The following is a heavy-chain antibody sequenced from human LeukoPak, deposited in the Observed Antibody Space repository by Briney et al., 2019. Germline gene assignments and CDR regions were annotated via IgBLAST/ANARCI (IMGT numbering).Heavy chain of an antibody. CDR1: GGSLITSNHY. D-gene: IGHD3-10*01. J-gene: IGHJ5*02. CDR2: IYYSGSP. CDR3: ARRSGREWFDP. V-gene: IGHV4-39*07. Sequence: PSETLSLTCTVSGGSLITSNHYWGWIRQPPGKGLEWIGNIYYSGSPYYNPSLRSRVTISVDTSKNQFSLKLSSVTAADTAVYYCARRSGREWFDPWGQGTLVTVSS.